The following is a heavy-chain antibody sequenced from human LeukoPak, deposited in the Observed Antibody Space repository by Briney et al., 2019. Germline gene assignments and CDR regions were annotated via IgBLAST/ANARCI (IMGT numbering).Heavy chain of an antibody. Sequence: PTGGSLRLSCAASGFTFTKYGIHWVRQSPDKGLQYVSAISTNGSRTFYADSVKGRFIISRDNSKNTLYLQMGSLRGEDTAVYYCARDSFYTGYDRGFGYWGQGTLVTVSS. J-gene: IGHJ4*02. CDR1: GFTFTKYG. CDR3: ARDSFYTGYDRGFGY. CDR2: ISTNGSRT. V-gene: IGHV3-64*02. D-gene: IGHD5-12*01.